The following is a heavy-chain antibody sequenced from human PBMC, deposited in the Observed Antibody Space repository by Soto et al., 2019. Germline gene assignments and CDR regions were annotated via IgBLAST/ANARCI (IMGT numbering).Heavy chain of an antibody. CDR2: IYYSGST. D-gene: IGHD1-26*01. CDR3: ASREIQGPIDY. V-gene: IGHV4-31*03. CDR1: GGSISSGGYY. Sequence: PSETLSLTCTVSGGSISSGGYYWSWIRQHPGKGLEWIGYIYYSGSTYYNPSLKSRVTISVDTSKNQFSLKLTSVTAVDTAVYYCASREIQGPIDYWGQGTLVTVSS. J-gene: IGHJ4*02.